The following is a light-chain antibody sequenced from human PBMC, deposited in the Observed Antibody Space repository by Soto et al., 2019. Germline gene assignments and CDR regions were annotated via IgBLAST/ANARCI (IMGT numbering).Light chain of an antibody. V-gene: IGLV2-14*03. CDR1: SSDVGAYNF. CDR3: SSYTSSSTHV. CDR2: DVS. J-gene: IGLJ1*01. Sequence: QSALTQPASVSGSPGQSIIISCTGSSSDVGAYNFVSWYQQHPGKVPRLMIFDVSSRPSGVSDRFSGSKSGNTASLTISGLQAEDEGDYYCSSYTSSSTHVFGSGTKVTVL.